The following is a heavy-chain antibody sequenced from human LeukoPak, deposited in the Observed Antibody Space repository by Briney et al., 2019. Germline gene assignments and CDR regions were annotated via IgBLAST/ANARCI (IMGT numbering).Heavy chain of an antibody. CDR1: GFTFSSYA. D-gene: IGHD5-18*01. V-gene: IGHV3-64*01. CDR3: ASTSQDTAMIWLSGYY. CDR2: ISSNGGST. J-gene: IGHJ4*02. Sequence: GGSLRLSCAASGFTFSSYAMHWVRQAPGKGLEYVSAISSNGGSTYYANSVKGRFTISRDNSKNTLYLQMGSLRAEDMAVYYCASTSQDTAMIWLSGYYWGQGTLVTVSS.